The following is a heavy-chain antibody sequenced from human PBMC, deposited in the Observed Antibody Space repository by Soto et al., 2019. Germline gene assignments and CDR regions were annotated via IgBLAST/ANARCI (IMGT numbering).Heavy chain of an antibody. CDR2: ISAYNGST. D-gene: IGHD6-19*01. V-gene: IGHV1-18*01. J-gene: IGHJ3*02. CDR1: GYTFTSYG. Sequence: ASVKVSCKASGYTFTSYGISWVRQAPGQGLEWMGWISAYNGSTNYAQKLQGRVTMTTDTSTSTAYMELRSLRSDDTAVYYCARDIGYSSGWYEDDAFDIWGQGTMVTVSS. CDR3: ARDIGYSSGWYEDDAFDI.